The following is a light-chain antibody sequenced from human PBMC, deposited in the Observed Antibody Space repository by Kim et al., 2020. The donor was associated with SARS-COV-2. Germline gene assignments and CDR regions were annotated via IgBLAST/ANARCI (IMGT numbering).Light chain of an antibody. J-gene: IGKJ1*01. V-gene: IGKV1-5*03. CDR3: QQYISYLWT. CDR2: KAS. CDR1: QSISSW. Sequence: DIQMTQSPSTLSASVGDRVTITCRASQSISSWLAWYQQKPGKAPKRLIYKASSLESGVPSRFSGSGSGTEFTLTISSLQPDDFATYYCQQYISYLWTFGQGTKVDIK.